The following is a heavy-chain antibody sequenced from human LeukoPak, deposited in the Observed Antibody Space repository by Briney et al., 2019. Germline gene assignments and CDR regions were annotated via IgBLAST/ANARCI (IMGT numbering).Heavy chain of an antibody. J-gene: IGHJ4*02. D-gene: IGHD3-22*01. CDR2: ILSDGSKT. CDR3: AKATGGYYDSSGYYSFDY. CDR1: GFTFSSDA. V-gene: IGHV3-30*02. Sequence: GGSLRLSCAASGFTFSSDAMHWVRQAPGKGLEWVAIILSDGSKTYYPDSVRGRFTISRDNSKNTLYLQMNSLRDEDTAVYYCAKATGGYYDSSGYYSFDYWGQGTLVTVSS.